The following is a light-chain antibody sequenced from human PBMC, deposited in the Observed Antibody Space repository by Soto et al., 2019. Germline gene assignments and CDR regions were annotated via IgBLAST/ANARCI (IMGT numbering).Light chain of an antibody. CDR3: HKCNSAPLT. J-gene: IGKJ4*01. V-gene: IGKV1-27*01. CDR2: SAS. CDR1: QGLSTY. Sequence: DIHLTKSPSSLSASVGYRATITCLASQGLSTYIAWYQQKPGKGPQLLIYSASTLQSGVPSRFSGSGSGTEFALTISSLQPEDVATYYCHKCNSAPLTFGGGTKVYIK.